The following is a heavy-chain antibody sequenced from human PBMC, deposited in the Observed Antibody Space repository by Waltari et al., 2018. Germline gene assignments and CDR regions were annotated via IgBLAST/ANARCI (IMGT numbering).Heavy chain of an antibody. CDR3: AKVEGNGPLGIDY. CDR1: GFTFSNSA. CDR2: ISGSGAST. J-gene: IGHJ4*02. D-gene: IGHD3-16*01. Sequence: EVQLLESGGGLLQPGGSLRLSCAASGFTFSNSAMNWVRQAPVKGLQWGLSISGSGASTFYTDSVKGRFIISRDNSKNTLYLQMNSLRAEDTALYYCAKVEGNGPLGIDYWGQGTLVTVSS. V-gene: IGHV3-23*01.